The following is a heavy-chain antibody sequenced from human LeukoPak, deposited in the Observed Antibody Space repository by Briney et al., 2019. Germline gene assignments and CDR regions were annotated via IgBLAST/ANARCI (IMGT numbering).Heavy chain of an antibody. Sequence: GGSLRLSCTASGITFSSYAMSWVRQAPGKGLEWVSVISGSGDRTYYGDSVKGRFTISRDNSKNTLYLQMNSLRAEDTAVYYCAKSDSFIVVVPAHYWGQGTLVTVSS. CDR2: ISGSGDRT. D-gene: IGHD2-2*01. J-gene: IGHJ4*02. CDR3: AKSDSFIVVVPAHY. V-gene: IGHV3-23*01. CDR1: GITFSSYA.